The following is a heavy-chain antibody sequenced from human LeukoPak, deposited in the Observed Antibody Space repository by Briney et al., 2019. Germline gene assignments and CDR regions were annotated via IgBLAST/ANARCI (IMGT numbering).Heavy chain of an antibody. J-gene: IGHJ4*02. CDR1: GFTFSSYG. CDR2: ISYDGSNK. V-gene: IGHV3-30*18. D-gene: IGHD6-19*01. CDR3: AKDEIGAVAGLIDY. Sequence: GRSLRLSCAASGFTFSSYGMYWVRQAPGKGLEWVALISYDGSNKYYADSVKGRFTISRDNSKNTLYLQMNSLRAEDTAVYYCAKDEIGAVAGLIDYWGQGTLLTVSS.